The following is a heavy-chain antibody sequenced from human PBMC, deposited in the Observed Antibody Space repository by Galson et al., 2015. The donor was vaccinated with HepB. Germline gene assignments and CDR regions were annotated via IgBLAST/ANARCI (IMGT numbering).Heavy chain of an antibody. J-gene: IGHJ4*02. CDR2: IGVNAGST. CDR1: GFTFSSLG. V-gene: IGHV3-23*01. D-gene: IGHD2/OR15-2a*01. Sequence: SLRLSCAASGFTFSSLGMTWVRQAPGKGLECVSAIGVNAGSTDYADSVKGRFTISRDNSKNMLYLQMNNLRAEDTAVYYCAKGTTNIAYWGQGTLVPVSS. CDR3: AKGTTNIAY.